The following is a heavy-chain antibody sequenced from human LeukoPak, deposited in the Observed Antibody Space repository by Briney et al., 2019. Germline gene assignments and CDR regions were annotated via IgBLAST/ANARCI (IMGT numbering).Heavy chain of an antibody. CDR2: IIPIFGTA. D-gene: IGHD3-10*01. J-gene: IGHJ4*02. Sequence: SVKVSCKASGGTLSSYAISWVRQAPGQGLEWMGRIIPIFGTANYAQKFQGRVTITTDESTSTAYMELSSLRSEDTAVYYCARESPGMVRGVNYYFDYWGQGTLVTVSS. CDR3: ARESPGMVRGVNYYFDY. CDR1: GGTLSSYA. V-gene: IGHV1-69*05.